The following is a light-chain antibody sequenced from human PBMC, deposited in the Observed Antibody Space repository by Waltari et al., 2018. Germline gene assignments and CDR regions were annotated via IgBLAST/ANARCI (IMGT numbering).Light chain of an antibody. Sequence: IVLTQSPDTLSLSPGQRATLSCRASQTINNNFLVWYQQKPGQAPRLIIHGASSRATGFPDRFSGGGSGTDFTLTINSLKPEDSAVYYCQQYDGSVLTFGGGTKVEI. CDR1: QTINNNF. CDR3: QQYDGSVLT. CDR2: GAS. V-gene: IGKV3-20*01. J-gene: IGKJ4*01.